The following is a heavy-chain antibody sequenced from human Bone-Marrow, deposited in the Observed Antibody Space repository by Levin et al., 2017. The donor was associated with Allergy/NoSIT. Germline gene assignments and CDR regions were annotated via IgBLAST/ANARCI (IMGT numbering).Heavy chain of an antibody. D-gene: IGHD6-13*01. V-gene: IGHV4-31*03. Sequence: SETLSLTCTVSGGSISSGGYYWSWIRQHPGKGLEWIGYIYYSGSTYYNPSLKSRVTISVDTSKNQFSLKLSSVTAADTAVYYCARVVAAAGTDEYYFDYWGQGTLVTVSS. CDR1: GGSISSGGYY. CDR2: IYYSGST. CDR3: ARVVAAAGTDEYYFDY. J-gene: IGHJ4*02.